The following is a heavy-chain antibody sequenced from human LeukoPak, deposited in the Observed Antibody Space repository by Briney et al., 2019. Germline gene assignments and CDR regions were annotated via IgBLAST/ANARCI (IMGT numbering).Heavy chain of an antibody. V-gene: IGHV1-2*02. Sequence: ASVKVSCKASGYTFTGNYIYWVRQAPGQGLEWMGWINPYNGDTHYAQKFQGRVTMTRDTSITTAYMELHRLRSDDTAVYYCGRGWISMVRGVIFPWGQGTLVTVSS. CDR1: GYTFTGNY. CDR2: INPYNGDT. D-gene: IGHD3-10*01. CDR3: GRGWISMVRGVIFP. J-gene: IGHJ5*02.